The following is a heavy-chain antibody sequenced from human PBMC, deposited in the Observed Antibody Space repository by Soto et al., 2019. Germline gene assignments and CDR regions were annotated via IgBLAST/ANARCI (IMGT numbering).Heavy chain of an antibody. V-gene: IGHV4-31*03. CDR3: ARMGIQLWLHY. D-gene: IGHD5-18*01. J-gene: IGHJ4*02. CDR2: IYYSGST. Sequence: SETLSLTCTVSGGSISSGGYYWSWIRQHPGKGLEWIGYIYYSGSTYYNPSLKSRVTISVDTSKNQFSLKLSSVTAADTAVYYCARMGIQLWLHYWGQGTLVTVSS. CDR1: GGSISSGGYY.